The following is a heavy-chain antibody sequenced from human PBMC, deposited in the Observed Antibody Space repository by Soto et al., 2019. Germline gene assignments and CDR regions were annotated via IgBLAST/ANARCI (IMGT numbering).Heavy chain of an antibody. Sequence: QVQLVQSGAEVKKPGSSVKVSCTASGGTFSSYAISWVRQAPGQGLEWMGGIIPIFGTANYAQKFQGRVTITADESTSTAYMELSSLRSEDAAVYYCARVGTTQDDERCYYFDYWGQGTLVTVSS. CDR2: IIPIFGTA. CDR1: GGTFSSYA. V-gene: IGHV1-69*01. CDR3: ARVGTTQDDERCYYFDY. D-gene: IGHD1-7*01. J-gene: IGHJ4*02.